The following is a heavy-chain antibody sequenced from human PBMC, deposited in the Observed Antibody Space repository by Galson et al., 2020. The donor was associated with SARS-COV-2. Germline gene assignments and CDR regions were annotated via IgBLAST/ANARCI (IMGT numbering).Heavy chain of an antibody. Sequence: GGSLRLSCAASGFIFSSYGMHWVRQAPGKGLEWVAFIRYNGNNKYYADSVKGRFTISRDNSKNTLYLQMNSLRAEDTAVYYCAKDRGDGGVDYWGQGTLVTVSS. J-gene: IGHJ4*02. CDR2: IRYNGNNK. V-gene: IGHV3-30*02. D-gene: IGHD3-10*01. CDR3: AKDRGDGGVDY. CDR1: GFIFSSYG.